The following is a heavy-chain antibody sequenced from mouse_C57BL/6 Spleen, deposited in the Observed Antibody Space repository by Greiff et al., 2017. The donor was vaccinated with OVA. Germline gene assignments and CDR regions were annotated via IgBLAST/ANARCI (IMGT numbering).Heavy chain of an antibody. J-gene: IGHJ3*01. CDR1: GYTFTSYW. Sequence: QVQLQQSGTELVKPGASVKLSCKASGYTFTSYWMHWVKQRPGQGLEWIGNINPSNGGTNYNEKFKSKATLTVDKSSSTAYMQLSSLTSEDSAVYYCARPGGELGWFAYWGQGTLVTVSA. CDR2: INPSNGGT. CDR3: ARPGGELGWFAY. V-gene: IGHV1-53*01.